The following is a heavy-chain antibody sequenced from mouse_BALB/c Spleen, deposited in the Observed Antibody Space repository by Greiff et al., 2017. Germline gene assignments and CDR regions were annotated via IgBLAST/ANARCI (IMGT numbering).Heavy chain of an antibody. J-gene: IGHJ2*01. CDR1: GFTFSSFG. V-gene: IGHV5-17*02. CDR3: ARSEYYGSSPYFGF. D-gene: IGHD1-1*01. Sequence: EVQVVESGGGLVQPGGSRKLSCAASGFTFSSFGMHWVRQAPEKGLEWVAYISSGSSTIYYADTVKGRFTISRDNPKNTLFLQMTSLRSEDTAMYYCARSEYYGSSPYFGFWGQGTTLTVSS. CDR2: ISSGSSTI.